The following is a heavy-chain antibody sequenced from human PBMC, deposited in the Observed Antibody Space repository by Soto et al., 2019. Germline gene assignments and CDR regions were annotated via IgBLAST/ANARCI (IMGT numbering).Heavy chain of an antibody. D-gene: IGHD2-2*01. CDR2: VSKSDYT. Sequence: GGSLRLSCVVYGFPFNNYGINWVRQAPGKGLEWVSTVSKSDYTYYSDLVKGRFTISRDNAKNTVSLQMNTLRAEDTAVYFCAREDSIITPAVSDFWGQGTLVTVSS. V-gene: IGHV3-21*04. CDR3: AREDSIITPAVSDF. J-gene: IGHJ4*02. CDR1: GFPFNNYG.